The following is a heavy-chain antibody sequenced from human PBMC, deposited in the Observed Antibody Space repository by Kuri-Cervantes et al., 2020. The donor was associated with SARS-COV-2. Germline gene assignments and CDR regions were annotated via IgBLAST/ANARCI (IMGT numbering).Heavy chain of an antibody. V-gene: IGHV4-34*01. D-gene: IGHD5-12*01. CDR3: ARFSPPTNYYYYGMDV. CDR1: GGSFSGYY. Sequence: SETLSLTCAVYGGSFSGYYWSRIRQPPGKGLEWIGEINHSGSTNYNPSLKSRVTISVDTSKNQFSLKLSSVTAADTAVYYCARFSPPTNYYYYGMDVWGQGTTVTVSS. CDR2: INHSGST. J-gene: IGHJ6*02.